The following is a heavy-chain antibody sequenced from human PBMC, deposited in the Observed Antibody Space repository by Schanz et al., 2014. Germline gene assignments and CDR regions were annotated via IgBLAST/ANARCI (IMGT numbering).Heavy chain of an antibody. V-gene: IGHV3-23*05. Sequence: EVQLLESGGGLVQPGGSLRLSCAASGFTFSSYAMSWVRQAPGKGLEWVSTIYASGATYYADSVKRRFTISRDISKNTLHLQVTSLRAEDTAVYYCARDFDDRRGYGSGYCLGACMDVWGQGTTVTVSS. CDR2: IYASGAT. CDR1: GFTFSSYA. J-gene: IGHJ6*02. D-gene: IGHD3-10*01. CDR3: ARDFDDRRGYGSGYCLGACMDV.